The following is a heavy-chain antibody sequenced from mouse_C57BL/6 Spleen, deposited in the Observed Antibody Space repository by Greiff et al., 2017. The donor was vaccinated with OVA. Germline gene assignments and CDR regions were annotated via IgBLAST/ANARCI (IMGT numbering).Heavy chain of an antibody. D-gene: IGHD2-3*01. CDR1: GYTFTDYN. V-gene: IGHV1-18*01. J-gene: IGHJ2*01. Sequence: EVKVVESGPELVKPGASVKIPCKASGYTFTDYNMDWVKQSHGKSLEWIGDINPNNGGTIYNQKFKGKATLTVDKSSSTAYMELRSLTSEDTAVYYCARYDGYSHFDYWGQGTTLTVSS. CDR2: INPNNGGT. CDR3: ARYDGYSHFDY.